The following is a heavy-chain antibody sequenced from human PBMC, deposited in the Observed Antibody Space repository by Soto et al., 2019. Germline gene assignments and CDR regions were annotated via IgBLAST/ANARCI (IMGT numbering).Heavy chain of an antibody. CDR1: GLTFSTSA. CDR3: AKVSVPAALDYYYAMDV. CDR2: ISVGVGTT. J-gene: IGHJ6*02. D-gene: IGHD2-2*01. Sequence: GGSLRLSCTASGLTFSTSAMSWVRQAPGEGLEWVSAISVGVGTTYYADSVKGRFTISSDKSSNTLYLQMNSLRAEDTAVYYCAKVSVPAALDYYYAMDVWGPGTTVTVSS. V-gene: IGHV3-23*01.